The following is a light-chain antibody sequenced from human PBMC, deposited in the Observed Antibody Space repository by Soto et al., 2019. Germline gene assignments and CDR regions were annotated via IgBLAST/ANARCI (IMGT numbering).Light chain of an antibody. Sequence: EIVLTQSPGTLSLSPGERATLSCRASQSVSSNYLAWYQQKPGQAPRLLIYGASSRATGIPDRFSGSGSGTDFTLTISRLEPEDFAVYYCQHYGRSAYTFGWGTTLEIK. CDR1: QSVSSNY. CDR3: QHYGRSAYT. CDR2: GAS. V-gene: IGKV3-20*01. J-gene: IGKJ2*01.